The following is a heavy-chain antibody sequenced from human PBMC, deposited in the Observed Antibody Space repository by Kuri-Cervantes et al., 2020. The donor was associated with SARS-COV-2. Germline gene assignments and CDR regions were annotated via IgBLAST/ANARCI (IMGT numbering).Heavy chain of an antibody. J-gene: IGHJ4*02. V-gene: IGHV2-70*11. CDR3: VRIRAATVIADY. Sequence: ISWIRQPPGKALEWLARIDWDDDKYYKTSLTTRLSISKDTSKDQVVLTMTNMDPVDTATYYCVRIRAATVIADYWGQGTLVTVSS. CDR2: IDWDDDK. D-gene: IGHD2-21*01.